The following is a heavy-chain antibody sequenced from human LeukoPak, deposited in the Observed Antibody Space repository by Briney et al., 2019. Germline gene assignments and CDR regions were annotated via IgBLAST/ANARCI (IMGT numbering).Heavy chain of an antibody. CDR2: ISSSSSYI. CDR3: ARSQGIFGVVTYSFDY. D-gene: IGHD3-3*01. J-gene: IGHJ4*02. V-gene: IGHV3-21*01. CDR1: GFTFSSYS. Sequence: PGGSLRLSCAASGFTFSSYSMNWVRQAPGKGLEWVSSISSSSSYIYYADSVKGRFTISRDNAKNSLYLQMNRLSAEDKAVYYCARSQGIFGVVTYSFDYWGQGTLVTVSS.